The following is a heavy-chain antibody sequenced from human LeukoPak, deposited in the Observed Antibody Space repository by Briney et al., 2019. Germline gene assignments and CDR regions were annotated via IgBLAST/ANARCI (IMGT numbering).Heavy chain of an antibody. CDR1: GFTFSSYS. Sequence: TGGSLRLSCAASGFTFSSYSMNWVRQAPGKGLEWVSYISSSSSTIYYADSVKGRFTISRDNAKNSLYLQMNSLRAEDTAVYYCAREFVGYYYGSGSYDLDYWGQGTLVTVS. V-gene: IGHV3-48*01. J-gene: IGHJ4*02. D-gene: IGHD3-10*01. CDR2: ISSSSSTI. CDR3: AREFVGYYYGSGSYDLDY.